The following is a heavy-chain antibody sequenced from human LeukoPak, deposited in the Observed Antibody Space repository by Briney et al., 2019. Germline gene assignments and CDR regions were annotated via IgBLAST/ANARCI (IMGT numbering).Heavy chain of an antibody. CDR3: AREIAVDGTGFDY. CDR1: GYTFTSYG. CDR2: ISAYNGNT. Sequence: ASVKVSCKASGYTFTSYGISWVRQAPGQGLEWMGWISAYNGNTNYAQKLQGRVNMTTDTSTSTAYIELRSLRSDDTAVYYCAREIAVDGTGFDYWGQGTLVTVSS. D-gene: IGHD6-19*01. J-gene: IGHJ4*02. V-gene: IGHV1-18*01.